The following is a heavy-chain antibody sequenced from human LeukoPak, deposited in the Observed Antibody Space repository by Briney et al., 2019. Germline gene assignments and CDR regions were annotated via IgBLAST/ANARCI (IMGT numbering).Heavy chain of an antibody. CDR3: ATDCLDTAMTRETCPGGFDP. Sequence: ASVKVSCKASGGTFSRNAISWVRQAPGQGLEWMGGIIPIFGTTNYAQEFQGRVTITTDESTTIAFMELSSLRSEDTAVYYCATDCLDTAMTRETCPGGFDPWGQGTLVTVSS. J-gene: IGHJ5*02. CDR1: GGTFSRNA. D-gene: IGHD5-18*01. CDR2: IIPIFGTT. V-gene: IGHV1-69*05.